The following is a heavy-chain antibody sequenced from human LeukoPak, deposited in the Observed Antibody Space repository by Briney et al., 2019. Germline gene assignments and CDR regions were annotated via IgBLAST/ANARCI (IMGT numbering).Heavy chain of an antibody. CDR3: ARGRGAAREYSGDY. D-gene: IGHD6-6*01. Sequence: ASVKVSCKASGYTFTSYDINWVRQATGRGLEWMGWMNPNSGNTGYAQKFQGRVTMTRNTSISTAYMELSSLRSEDTAVYYCARGRGAAREYSGDYWGQGTLVTVSS. CDR2: MNPNSGNT. V-gene: IGHV1-8*01. J-gene: IGHJ4*02. CDR1: GYTFTSYD.